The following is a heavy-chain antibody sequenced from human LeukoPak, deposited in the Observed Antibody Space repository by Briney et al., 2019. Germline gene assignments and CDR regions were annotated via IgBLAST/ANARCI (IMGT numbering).Heavy chain of an antibody. D-gene: IGHD3-3*01. CDR3: AGGPYYDFWSGPIYYYYYMDV. CDR1: GGSISSYY. V-gene: IGHV4-4*07. Sequence: SETLSLTCTVSGGSISSYYWSWIRQPAGKGLEWMGRIYTSGSTNYNPSLKSRVTMSVDTSKNQFSLKLSSVTAADTAVYYCAGGPYYDFWSGPIYYYYYMDVWGKGTTVTVSS. J-gene: IGHJ6*03. CDR2: IYTSGST.